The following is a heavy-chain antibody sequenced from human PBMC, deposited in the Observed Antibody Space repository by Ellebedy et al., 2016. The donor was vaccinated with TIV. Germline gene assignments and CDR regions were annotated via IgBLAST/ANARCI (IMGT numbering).Heavy chain of an antibody. D-gene: IGHD2-2*01. CDR3: ARVPAAMNREGRFFDL. CDR1: GGSFRSYY. Sequence: MPSETLSLTCTVSGGSFRSYYWSWIRQPPGKALEWIGHIYSSGGTNYNSSLKSRVTMSADTSKNQISLKITSMTAADTAVYYCARVPAAMNREGRFFDLWGRGTLVIVSS. CDR2: IYSSGGT. J-gene: IGHJ2*01. V-gene: IGHV4-59*01.